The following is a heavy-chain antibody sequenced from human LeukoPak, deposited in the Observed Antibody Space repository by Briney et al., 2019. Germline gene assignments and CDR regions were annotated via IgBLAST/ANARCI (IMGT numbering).Heavy chain of an antibody. CDR3: AREKFLEWYAVAGTFGYFDY. D-gene: IGHD6-19*01. V-gene: IGHV3-7*03. CDR2: IKQDGSEK. Sequence: GGSLRLSCAASGFTFSSYWMSWVRQAPGKGLEWVANIKQDGSEKYYVDSVKGRFTISRDNAKNSLYLQMNSLRAEDTAVYYCAREKFLEWYAVAGTFGYFDYWGQGTLVTVPS. J-gene: IGHJ4*02. CDR1: GFTFSSYW.